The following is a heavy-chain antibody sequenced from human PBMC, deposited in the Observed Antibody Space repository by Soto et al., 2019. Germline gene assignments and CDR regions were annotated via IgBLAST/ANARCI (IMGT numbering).Heavy chain of an antibody. Sequence: PGESLKISCQASGYSFTTHCITWVRQTPGKGLEWRGRIDPSNSYINYSPSFQGHVTIPVDRSISTAYLQWSRLEASDNATYYCASRLSGQTEEYKAYYCYGLDVWGQGTKVTVSS. D-gene: IGHD1-1*01. CDR3: ASRLSGQTEEYKAYYCYGLDV. V-gene: IGHV5-10-1*01. J-gene: IGHJ6*02. CDR1: GYSFTTHC. CDR2: IDPSNSYI.